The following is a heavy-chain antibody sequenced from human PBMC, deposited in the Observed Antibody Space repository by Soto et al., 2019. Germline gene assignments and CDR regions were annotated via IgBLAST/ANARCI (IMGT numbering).Heavy chain of an antibody. CDR2: ISAYNGNT. D-gene: IGHD3-16*01. V-gene: IGHV1-18*01. CDR1: GYTFTNFG. J-gene: IGHJ4*02. Sequence: QVQLVQSGAEVKKPGASVKVSCKASGYTFTNFGISWVRQAPGQGLEWMGWISAYNGNTNYAQKFTDRVTMTTDTSTNTAYMEVRTLRFDATAVYYCARGGTPMDYWGQGTLVTVSS. CDR3: ARGGTPMDY.